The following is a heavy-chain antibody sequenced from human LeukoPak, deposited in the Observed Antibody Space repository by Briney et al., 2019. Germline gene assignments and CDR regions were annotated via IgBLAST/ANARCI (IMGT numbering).Heavy chain of an antibody. V-gene: IGHV3-20*04. Sequence: GGSLRLSCAASGFTFDDYGMSWVRQAPGKGLEWVSGINWNGGSTGYADSVKGRFTISRDNAKNSVYLQMNSLRAEDTALFYCARWVDTSMALDYWGQGTLVTVSS. CDR2: INWNGGST. CDR3: ARWVDTSMALDY. CDR1: GFTFDDYG. J-gene: IGHJ4*02. D-gene: IGHD5-18*01.